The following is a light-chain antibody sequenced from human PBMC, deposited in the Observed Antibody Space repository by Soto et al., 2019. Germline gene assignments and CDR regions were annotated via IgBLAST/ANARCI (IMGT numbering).Light chain of an antibody. CDR3: QQINTYPLT. CDR1: QVISSY. V-gene: IGKV1-9*01. CDR2: AAS. Sequence: IQLTHSPSSLSASVGDIVTITCRASQVISSYLDWYQQKPGKAPNLLIYAASTLQSGVPSRFSGSGTGTDFTLTISSLQPEDFATYYCQQINTYPLTFGRGTKLDI. J-gene: IGKJ4*01.